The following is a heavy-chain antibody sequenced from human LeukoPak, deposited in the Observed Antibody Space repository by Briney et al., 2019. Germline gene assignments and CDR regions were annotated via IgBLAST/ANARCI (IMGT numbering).Heavy chain of an antibody. CDR1: GGTFSRYA. Sequence: SVKVSCKASGGTFSRYAINWVRQAPGQGPEWMGGTIPIFGTANYAQKFQGRVTITADESTSTAYMELRSLRSDDTAIYYCARGSSDDIRMATPFAYWVQGSLVTVSS. CDR3: ARGSSDDIRMATPFAY. CDR2: TIPIFGTA. J-gene: IGHJ4*02. V-gene: IGHV1-69*13. D-gene: IGHD5-24*01.